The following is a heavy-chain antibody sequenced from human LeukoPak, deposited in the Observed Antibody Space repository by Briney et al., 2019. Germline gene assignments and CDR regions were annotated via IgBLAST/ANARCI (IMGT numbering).Heavy chain of an antibody. CDR1: GFTFNSYA. CDR3: AKDHSRYSYGETHYFDY. V-gene: IGHV3-23*01. CDR2: ISGSGGST. D-gene: IGHD5-18*01. Sequence: GGSLRLSCAAPGFTFNSYAMSWVRQAPGKGLEWVSAISGSGGSTYYADSVKGRFTISRDNSKNTLYLQMNSLRAGATAVYYCAKDHSRYSYGETHYFDYWGQGTLVTVSS. J-gene: IGHJ4*02.